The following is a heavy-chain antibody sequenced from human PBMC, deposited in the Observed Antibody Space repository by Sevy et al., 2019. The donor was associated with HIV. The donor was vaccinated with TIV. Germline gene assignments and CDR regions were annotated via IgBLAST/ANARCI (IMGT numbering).Heavy chain of an antibody. D-gene: IGHD3-3*01. CDR3: ARSGNGDFWSYEYYYYGMDV. J-gene: IGHJ6*02. Sequence: ASVKVSCAAFGYTFTTYDINWVRQAPGQGLEWMGWMSPNTGATGFAQKFQGGVTLTRNKSITTAYMELRSLTYEDTAIYYCARSGNGDFWSYEYYYYGMDVWGQGTTVTVSS. V-gene: IGHV1-8*01. CDR1: GYTFTTYD. CDR2: MSPNTGAT.